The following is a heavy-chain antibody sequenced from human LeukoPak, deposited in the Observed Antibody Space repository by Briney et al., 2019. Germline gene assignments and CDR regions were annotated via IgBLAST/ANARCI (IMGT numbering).Heavy chain of an antibody. Sequence: GGSLRLSCVASGFTFSGYWMNWVRQSPGKGLEWVANIKQDGSEKYYVDSVKGRFTISRDNARSSLYLQTNSLRAEDTGLYYCARDPSRRYTYGYGDSWGQGTLVIVSS. CDR2: IKQDGSEK. V-gene: IGHV3-7*01. D-gene: IGHD5-18*01. CDR1: GFTFSGYW. J-gene: IGHJ4*02. CDR3: ARDPSRRYTYGYGDS.